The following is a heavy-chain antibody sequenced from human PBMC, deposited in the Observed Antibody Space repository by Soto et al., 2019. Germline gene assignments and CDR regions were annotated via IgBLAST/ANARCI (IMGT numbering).Heavy chain of an antibody. D-gene: IGHD3-10*01. V-gene: IGHV1-18*01. J-gene: IGHJ6*02. CDR1: GYTFSTYG. Sequence: QVHLVQSGAEVKKTGASVKVSCKASGYTFSTYGISWVRQGPGQGLEWMGWISDYNGNTNYAQKFQGRVSMTTDTSTRTAYMELRSLRPDDTAVYFCAREGYYSGSGTYSPPRYYGMDVWGQGTTVTVSS. CDR3: AREGYYSGSGTYSPPRYYGMDV. CDR2: ISDYNGNT.